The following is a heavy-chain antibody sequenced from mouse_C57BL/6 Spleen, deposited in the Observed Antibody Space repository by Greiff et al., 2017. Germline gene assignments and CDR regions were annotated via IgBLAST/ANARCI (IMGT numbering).Heavy chain of an antibody. D-gene: IGHD1-1*01. V-gene: IGHV5-17*01. J-gene: IGHJ4*01. Sequence: EVQVVESGGGLVKPGGSLKLSCAASGFTFSDYGMHWVRQAPEKGLEWVAYISSGSSTIYYADTVKGRFTISRDNAKNTLFLQMTSLRSEDTAMDYCARDYYGSSPHAMDYWGQGTSVTVSS. CDR3: ARDYYGSSPHAMDY. CDR2: ISSGSSTI. CDR1: GFTFSDYG.